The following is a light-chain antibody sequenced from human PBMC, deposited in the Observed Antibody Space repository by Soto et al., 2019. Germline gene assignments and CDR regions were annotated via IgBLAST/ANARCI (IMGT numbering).Light chain of an antibody. V-gene: IGKV3-11*01. CDR2: DAS. Sequence: EVVFTQSPATLSLSPGERATLSCRASQSVSSYLAWYQQKPGQAPRLLIYDASNRATGIPARFSGSGSGTDFTLTISSLEPEDFAVYYCQQYGSSPITFGQGTRLEI. CDR1: QSVSSY. J-gene: IGKJ5*01. CDR3: QQYGSSPIT.